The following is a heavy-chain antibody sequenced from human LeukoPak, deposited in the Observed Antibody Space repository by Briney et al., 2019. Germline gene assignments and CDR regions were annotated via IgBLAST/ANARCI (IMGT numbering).Heavy chain of an antibody. CDR2: IYYSGST. D-gene: IGHD6-19*01. V-gene: IGHV4-59*08. CDR3: ARSGYSSGWEEYYFDY. J-gene: IGHJ4*02. CDR1: GGSISSYY. Sequence: PSETLSLTCTVSGGSISSYYWSWIRQPPGKGLEWIGYIYYSGSTNYNPSLKSRVTISVDTSKNQFSLKLSSVTAADTAVYYCARSGYSSGWEEYYFDYWGQGTLVTVSS.